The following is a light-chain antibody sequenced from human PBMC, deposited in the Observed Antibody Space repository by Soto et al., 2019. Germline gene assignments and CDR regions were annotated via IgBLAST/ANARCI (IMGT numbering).Light chain of an antibody. CDR2: AAS. J-gene: IGKJ3*01. V-gene: IGKV3-20*01. CDR3: QQYGSSPDLIT. Sequence: ETVMTQSPATLSVSPGERATLSCRASQNVRNTYLAWYQQKAGQAPRLLIYAASSRATGIPDRFSGSGSGTDFTLTITGLEPEDFAVYYCQQYGSSPDLITFGPGTKV. CDR1: QNVRNTY.